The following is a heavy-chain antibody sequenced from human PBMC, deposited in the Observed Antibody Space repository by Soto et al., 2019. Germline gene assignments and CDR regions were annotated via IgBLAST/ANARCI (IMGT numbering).Heavy chain of an antibody. J-gene: IGHJ3*02. V-gene: IGHV3-30*18. CDR3: AKDSDDDILTVRTGAFDI. D-gene: IGHD3-9*01. CDR1: GFTFSSYG. CDR2: ISYDGSNK. Sequence: QVQLVESGGGVVQPGRSLRLSCAASGFTFSSYGMHWVRQAPGKGLEWVAVISYDGSNKYYAASVKGLITISRDNSKNTLYLQMNSLRAEDTAVYYCAKDSDDDILTVRTGAFDIWGQGTMVTVSS.